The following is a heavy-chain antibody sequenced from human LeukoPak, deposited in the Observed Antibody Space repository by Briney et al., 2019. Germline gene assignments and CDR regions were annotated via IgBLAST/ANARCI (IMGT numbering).Heavy chain of an antibody. Sequence: GGSLRLSCAASGFTFSDYYMNWVRQAPGKGLEWVSSISSSSSYIYYADSVKGRFTISRDNAKNSLYLQMNSLRAEDTAVYYCASQYCTNGVCYTALFDYWGQGTLVTVSS. CDR1: GFTFSDYY. CDR2: ISSSSSYI. D-gene: IGHD2-8*01. J-gene: IGHJ4*02. V-gene: IGHV3-21*01. CDR3: ASQYCTNGVCYTALFDY.